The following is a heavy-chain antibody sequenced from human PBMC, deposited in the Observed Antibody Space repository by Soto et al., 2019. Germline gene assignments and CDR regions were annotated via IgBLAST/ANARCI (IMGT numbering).Heavy chain of an antibody. V-gene: IGHV4-59*01. CDR3: GRDGYDGSGSPYPAY. D-gene: IGHD3-10*01. CDR2: IYYLGSP. Sequence: SANLSLTCSVYGGSMNEALCRWVRQSPGKGLEWIGDIYYLGSPDYDPSVKSRGARTVDAANGQFALRLPSLPAADTAVDYAGRDGYDGSGSPYPAYWGLGTQVTVS. J-gene: IGHJ4*02. CDR1: GGSMNEAL.